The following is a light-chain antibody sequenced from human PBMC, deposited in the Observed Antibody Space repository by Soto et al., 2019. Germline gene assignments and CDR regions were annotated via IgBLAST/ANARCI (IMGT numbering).Light chain of an antibody. Sequence: EILLTQSPATLCLSPGERPTLSCGASQSVSRNLAWYQQKNGQTPRLLIYGASSRATGIPDTFSGSGYGTDFTLTISTLETEDFAVYYCQQYGNSPFTFGPGTKVDIK. CDR2: GAS. CDR1: QSVSRN. J-gene: IGKJ3*01. V-gene: IGKV3-20*01. CDR3: QQYGNSPFT.